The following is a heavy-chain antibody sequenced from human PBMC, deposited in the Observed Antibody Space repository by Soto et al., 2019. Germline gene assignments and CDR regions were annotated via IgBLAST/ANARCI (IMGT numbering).Heavy chain of an antibody. CDR1: GFTFSNYN. CDR2: ISSSSTFK. Sequence: EVQLVESGGGLVKPGGSLRLSCAASGFTFSNYNMNWVRRAPGKGLEWVSSISSSSTFKNYADSVKGRFTISRDNDKNSVYLHMSSLGAEDTAVYYCARDPPLSMIVVVGVDDFWGQGTLVTVSS. J-gene: IGHJ4*02. D-gene: IGHD3-22*01. V-gene: IGHV3-21*02. CDR3: ARDPPLSMIVVVGVDDF.